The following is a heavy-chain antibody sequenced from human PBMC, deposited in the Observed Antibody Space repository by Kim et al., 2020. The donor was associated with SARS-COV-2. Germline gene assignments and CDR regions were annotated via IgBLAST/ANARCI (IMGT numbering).Heavy chain of an antibody. Sequence: GGSLRLSCAASGFTFDDYAMHWVRQATGKGLEWVSGISWNSGSIGYADSVKGRFTISRDNAKNSLYLQMNSLRAEDTALYYCAKGKPYYYGSGSYDWFDPWGQGTLVTVSS. D-gene: IGHD3-10*01. J-gene: IGHJ5*02. CDR2: ISWNSGSI. CDR1: GFTFDDYA. V-gene: IGHV3-9*01. CDR3: AKGKPYYYGSGSYDWFDP.